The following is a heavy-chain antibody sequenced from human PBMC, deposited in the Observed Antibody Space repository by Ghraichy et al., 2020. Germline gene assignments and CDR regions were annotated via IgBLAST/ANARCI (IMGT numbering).Heavy chain of an antibody. D-gene: IGHD5-12*01. CDR1: GFIFSNYG. V-gene: IGHV3-30*18. Sequence: GGSLRLSCAASGFIFSNYGMHWVRQAPGKRLEWVALISYDGSNKYYADSVKGRFTISRDNSKNTLYLQMNSLRAEDTAVYYCAKDLYSGYGSDYWGQGTLVTVSS. J-gene: IGHJ4*02. CDR2: ISYDGSNK. CDR3: AKDLYSGYGSDY.